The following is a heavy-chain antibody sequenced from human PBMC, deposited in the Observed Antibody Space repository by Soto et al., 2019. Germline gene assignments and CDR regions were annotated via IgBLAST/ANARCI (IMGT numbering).Heavy chain of an antibody. CDR1: GYTFTSYG. J-gene: IGHJ6*03. CDR2: ISAYNGNT. CDR3: AIHQFVVVPATVPGEGHFYYYHMDV. D-gene: IGHD2-2*02. V-gene: IGHV1-18*01. Sequence: GASVKVSCKASGYTFTSYGISWVRQAPGQEXEWMGWISAYNGNTNYAQKLQGRVTMTTDTSTSTAYMELRSLRSDDTAVYYCAIHQFVVVPATVPGEGHFYYYHMDVWGQGTTVTVSS.